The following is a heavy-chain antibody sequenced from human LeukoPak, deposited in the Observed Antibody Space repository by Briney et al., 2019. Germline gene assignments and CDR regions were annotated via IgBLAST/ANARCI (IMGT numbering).Heavy chain of an antibody. CDR1: GFIFSIYN. V-gene: IGHV3-21*01. J-gene: IGHJ4*02. Sequence: KTGGSLRLSCAASGFIFSIYNMNWVRQAPGKGLEWVSSINTRSSSSYYADSVKGRFTISRDNAKNSLYLQMNSLRVEDSAVYYCARRNYDSSGYYYQEIDYWGQGTLVTVSS. D-gene: IGHD3-22*01. CDR3: ARRNYDSSGYYYQEIDY. CDR2: INTRSSSS.